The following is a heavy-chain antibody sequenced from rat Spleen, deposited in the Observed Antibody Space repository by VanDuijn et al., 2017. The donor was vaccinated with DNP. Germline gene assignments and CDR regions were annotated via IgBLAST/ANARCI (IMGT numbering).Heavy chain of an antibody. J-gene: IGHJ2*01. CDR1: GFTFSNYA. CDR3: TPRVGGYSEG. D-gene: IGHD1-11*01. Sequence: EVQLVESGGGLVQPGRSLKLSCAASGFTFSNYAMAWVRQAQTKGLEWVASITNNGGSTYYRDSVKGRFTISRDNAENTLYLQMDNLRSEDTATYYCTPRVGGYSEGWGQGVMVTVSS. CDR2: ITNNGGST. V-gene: IGHV5S13*01.